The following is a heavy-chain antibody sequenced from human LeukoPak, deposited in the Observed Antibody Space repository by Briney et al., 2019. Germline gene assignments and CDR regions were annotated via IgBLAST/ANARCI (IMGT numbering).Heavy chain of an antibody. D-gene: IGHD1-7*01. CDR2: INPNSGGT. CDR3: ARDLHNWNYRFDY. J-gene: IGHJ4*02. CDR1: GYTFTGYY. Sequence: ASVKVSCKDSGYTFTGYYMHLVRQAPGQGLEWMGWINPNSGGTNYAQKFQGRVTMTRDTSISTAYMELSRLRSDDTAVYYCARDLHNWNYRFDYWGKGTLVTVSS. V-gene: IGHV1-2*02.